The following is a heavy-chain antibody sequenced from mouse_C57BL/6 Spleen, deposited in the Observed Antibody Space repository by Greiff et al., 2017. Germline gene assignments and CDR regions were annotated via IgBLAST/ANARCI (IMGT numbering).Heavy chain of an antibody. Sequence: VKLVESGPGLVAPSQSLSITCTVPGFSLTSYGVHWVRQPPGKGLEWLVVIWSDGSTTYNSALKSRMSIRQDNSKRQVVLKMNSLKADDTAMYYCARHVYGSSYWYFDVWGTGTTVTVSS. D-gene: IGHD1-1*01. V-gene: IGHV2-6-1*01. CDR2: IWSDGST. J-gene: IGHJ1*03. CDR1: GFSLTSYG. CDR3: ARHVYGSSYWYFDV.